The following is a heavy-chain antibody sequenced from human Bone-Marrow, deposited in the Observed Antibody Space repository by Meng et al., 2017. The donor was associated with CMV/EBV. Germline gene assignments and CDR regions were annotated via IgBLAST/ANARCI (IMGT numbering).Heavy chain of an antibody. Sequence: QVQIHESGPGLMKPSATLSLTCIVSGASSQNYNWDWARQPAGQGLEWIGLFQVIGHTVYNPSLKSRVTVSLDASKSQFSLTLNSVTAADTATYYCAGSRPGGGACDYWGQGILVTVSS. CDR3: AGSRPGGGACDY. J-gene: IGHJ4*02. D-gene: IGHD3-16*01. CDR1: GASSQNYN. V-gene: IGHV4-4*07. CDR2: FQVIGHT.